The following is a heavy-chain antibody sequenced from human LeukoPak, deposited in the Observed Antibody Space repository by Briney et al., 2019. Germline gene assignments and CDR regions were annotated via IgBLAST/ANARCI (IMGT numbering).Heavy chain of an antibody. V-gene: IGHV3-23*01. CDR3: AKDHPSDGWPAFDS. J-gene: IGHJ4*02. Sequence: GESLRLSCAGSGFNLRIYAMSWVRQAPGKGLEWVSAILPSDHTYHADSVKGRFTISRDDSKNTLDLHMSSLRAEDTALYYCAKDHPSDGWPAFDSWGQGTLVTVSS. D-gene: IGHD5-24*01. CDR1: GFNLRIYA. CDR2: ILPSDHT.